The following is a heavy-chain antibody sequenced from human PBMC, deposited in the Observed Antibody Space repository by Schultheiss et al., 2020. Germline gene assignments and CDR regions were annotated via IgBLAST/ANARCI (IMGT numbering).Heavy chain of an antibody. V-gene: IGHV4-59*01. D-gene: IGHD4-17*01. J-gene: IGHJ4*02. CDR1: GGSISSYY. CDR2: VSDSGST. CDR3: AGEGNVGDYGDYPYGC. Sequence: SETLSLTCTVSGGSISSYYWSWIRQPPGKGLEWIGYVSDSGSTNYNPSLKSRVTISVDTSKNQFSLKLSSVTAADTAVYYCAGEGNVGDYGDYPYGCWGERTPVNVSS.